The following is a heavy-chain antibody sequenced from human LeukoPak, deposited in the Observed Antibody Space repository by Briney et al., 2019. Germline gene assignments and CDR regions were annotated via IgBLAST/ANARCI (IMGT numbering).Heavy chain of an antibody. D-gene: IGHD3-3*01. V-gene: IGHV3-66*01. CDR3: ARGITIFGVAKYAMDV. CDR2: IFAGGTT. CDR1: GFTFSKYN. Sequence: GGSLRLSCSVSGFTFSKYNMNWVRQAPGKGLEWVSVIFAGGTTYYTDSVKGRCTISRDNSKNTLYLQMNSLRAEDTAVYYCARGITIFGVAKYAMDVWGQGTTVTVSS. J-gene: IGHJ6*02.